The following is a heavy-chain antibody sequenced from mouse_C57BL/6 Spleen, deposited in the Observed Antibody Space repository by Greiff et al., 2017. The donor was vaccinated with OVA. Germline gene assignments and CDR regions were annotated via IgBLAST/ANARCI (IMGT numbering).Heavy chain of an antibody. CDR1: GYTFTDYN. J-gene: IGHJ4*01. V-gene: IGHV1-22*01. Sequence: VQLQQSGPELVKPGASVKMSCKASGYTFTDYNMHWVKQSHGKSLEWIGYINPNNGGTSYNQKFKGKATLTVNKSSSTAYMELRSLTSEESAVYYCARWYGNSYYYAMDYWGQGTSVTVSS. CDR3: ARWYGNSYYYAMDY. D-gene: IGHD2-10*02. CDR2: INPNNGGT.